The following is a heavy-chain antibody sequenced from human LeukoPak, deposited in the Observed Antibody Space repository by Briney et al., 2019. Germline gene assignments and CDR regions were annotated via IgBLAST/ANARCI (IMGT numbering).Heavy chain of an antibody. CDR1: GFTFGDYA. CDR2: IRSKAFGGTT. V-gene: IGHV3-49*04. Sequence: GGSLRLSCTASGFTFGDYAMCWVRQAPGKGLEWVGFIRSKAFGGTTEYAASVKGRFTISRDDSKSIAYLQMNSLKTEDTAVYYCTRDSHSRSYDILTGYYNPDYYYMDVWGKGTTVTVSS. D-gene: IGHD3-9*01. J-gene: IGHJ6*03. CDR3: TRDSHSRSYDILTGYYNPDYYYMDV.